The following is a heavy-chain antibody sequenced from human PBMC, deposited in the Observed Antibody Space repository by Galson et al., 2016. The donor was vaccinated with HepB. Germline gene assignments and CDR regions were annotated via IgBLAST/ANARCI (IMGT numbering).Heavy chain of an antibody. CDR3: ARGLVGSTTAFDS. CDR2: IYSSGAK. V-gene: IGHV3-53*04. CDR1: GFSVTSSY. Sequence: SLRLSCAASGFSVTSSYMSWVRQAPGKGLEWVSVIYSSGAKYYAESVEGRFIISRHNSRNTVDLQMSSLRAEDTAFYYCARGLVGSTTAFDSWGQGTLVAVSS. J-gene: IGHJ4*02. D-gene: IGHD2/OR15-2a*01.